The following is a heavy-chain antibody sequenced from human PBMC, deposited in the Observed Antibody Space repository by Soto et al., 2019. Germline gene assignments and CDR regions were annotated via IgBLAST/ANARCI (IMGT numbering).Heavy chain of an antibody. J-gene: IGHJ4*02. CDR1: GFTFSSYA. Sequence: PGGSLRLSCAASGFTFSSYAMHWVRQAPGKGLEWVAVISYDGSNKYYADSVKGRFTISRDNSKNTLYLQMNSLRAEDTAVYYCASCIAAAAGFDYWGQGTMVTASS. CDR2: ISYDGSNK. CDR3: ASCIAAAAGFDY. D-gene: IGHD6-13*01. V-gene: IGHV3-30-3*01.